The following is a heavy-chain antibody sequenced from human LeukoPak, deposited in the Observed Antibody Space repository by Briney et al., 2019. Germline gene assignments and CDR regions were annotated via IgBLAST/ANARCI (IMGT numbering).Heavy chain of an antibody. CDR3: ARPGLTDYDLFAWFDP. D-gene: IGHD3-3*01. CDR1: GFTFSSYS. Sequence: KSGGSLRLSCAASGFTFSSYSMNWVRQAPGKGLEWVSSISSSSSYIYYADSVKGRFTISRDNAKNSLYLQMNSLRAEDTAVYYCARPGLTDYDLFAWFDPWGQGTLVTVSS. V-gene: IGHV3-21*01. J-gene: IGHJ5*02. CDR2: ISSSSSYI.